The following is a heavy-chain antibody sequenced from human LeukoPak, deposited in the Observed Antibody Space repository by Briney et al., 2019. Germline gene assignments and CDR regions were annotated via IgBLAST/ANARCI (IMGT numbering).Heavy chain of an antibody. V-gene: IGHV3-23*01. D-gene: IGHD7-27*01. Sequence: GGSLRLSCTASGFTFSSYTMSWVRQAPGKGLKWVSTITTGGPNTYYADSVKGRFAVSRDDSKNTLYLQMNSLRAEDTAVYYCAKDGGLWVSAHWGDSWGRGTLVTVSS. CDR1: GFTFSSYT. CDR2: ITTGGPNT. CDR3: AKDGGLWVSAHWGDS. J-gene: IGHJ4*02.